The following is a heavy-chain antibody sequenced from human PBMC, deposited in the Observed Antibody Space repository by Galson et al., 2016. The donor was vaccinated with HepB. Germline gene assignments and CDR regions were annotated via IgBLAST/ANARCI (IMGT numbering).Heavy chain of an antibody. CDR3: ARGSQSSILAPPVY. V-gene: IGHV4-34*01. CDR2: ISQSGSA. Sequence: SETLSLTCAIYGGSFSNYYWTWIRQPPGKGLEWIGEISQSGSASYGPSLKSRATISGDPSKNQSSLKLTSMTAADTAVYFCARGSQSSILAPPVYWGHGTLVTVSS. D-gene: IGHD6-6*01. J-gene: IGHJ4*01. CDR1: GGSFSNYY.